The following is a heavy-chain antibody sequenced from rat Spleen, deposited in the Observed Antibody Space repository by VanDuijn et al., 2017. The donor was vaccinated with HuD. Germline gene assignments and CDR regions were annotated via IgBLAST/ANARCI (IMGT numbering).Heavy chain of an antibody. J-gene: IGHJ3*01. D-gene: IGHD1-5*01. V-gene: IGHV5-27*01. CDR1: GFTFSNYY. CDR2: ISTSGSRT. CDR3: TRGTTWFAY. Sequence: EVQLVESGGGLVQPGRSLKLSCAASGFTFSNYYMAWVRQAPKKGLEWVATISTSGSRTYYPDSVKGRFIISRDNAKSSLYLQMNSLKSEDTATYYCTRGTTWFAYWGQGTLVTVSS.